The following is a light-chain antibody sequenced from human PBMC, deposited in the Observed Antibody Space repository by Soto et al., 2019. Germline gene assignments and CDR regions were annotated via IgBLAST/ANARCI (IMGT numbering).Light chain of an antibody. J-gene: IGLJ1*01. CDR3: AAWDDSLNGYV. CDR1: SSNIGSNS. V-gene: IGLV1-44*01. Sequence: QSVLTQPPSASGTPGQRVTISCSGSSSNIGSNSVNWYQQLPGTAPKLLIYSNHRRPSGVTDRFSGSKSGTSASLAISGLQSEDEADYYCAAWDDSLNGYVFGTGTKVTVL. CDR2: SNH.